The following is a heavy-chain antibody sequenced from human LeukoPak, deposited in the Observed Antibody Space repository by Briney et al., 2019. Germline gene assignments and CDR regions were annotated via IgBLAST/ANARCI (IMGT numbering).Heavy chain of an antibody. D-gene: IGHD6-19*01. V-gene: IGHV1-69*05. J-gene: IGHJ1*01. CDR3: ASLKEKWLEPVYFQQ. Sequence: ASVKVSCKASGGTFTSSAISSGRQAPGPGLEWMGGIIPIFGTANYAQKFQGRVTITTDESTGTAYMELSSLRSEDRAVYYCASLKEKWLEPVYFQQWGQGTLLIVSS. CDR1: GGTFTSSA. CDR2: IIPIFGTA.